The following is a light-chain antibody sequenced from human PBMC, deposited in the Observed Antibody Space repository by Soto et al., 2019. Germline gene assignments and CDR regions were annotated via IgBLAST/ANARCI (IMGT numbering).Light chain of an antibody. CDR1: SSNIGSNT. Sequence: QSVLTQPPSASVTPGQIVAISCSGSSSNIGSNTVTWYQQLPGTAPKLLIYSTSQRSSGVPGRFSGSKSGASASLSISGLQSEDDADYYCAAWNDRLDVDVFRPGTKVTVL. V-gene: IGLV1-44*01. J-gene: IGLJ1*01. CDR3: AAWNDRLDVDV. CDR2: STS.